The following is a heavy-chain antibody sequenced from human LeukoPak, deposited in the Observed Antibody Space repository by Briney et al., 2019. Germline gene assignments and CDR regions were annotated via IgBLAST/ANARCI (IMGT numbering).Heavy chain of an antibody. V-gene: IGHV1-24*01. J-gene: IGHJ5*02. CDR3: ATVRTIFGVPGGENWFDP. Sequence: ASVKVSCKVSGYTLTELSMHWVRQAPGKGLEWMGGFDPEDRETIYAQKFQGRVTMTEDTSTDTAYIELSSLRSEDTAVYYCATVRTIFGVPGGENWFDPWGQGTLVTVSS. CDR1: GYTLTELS. CDR2: FDPEDRET. D-gene: IGHD3-3*01.